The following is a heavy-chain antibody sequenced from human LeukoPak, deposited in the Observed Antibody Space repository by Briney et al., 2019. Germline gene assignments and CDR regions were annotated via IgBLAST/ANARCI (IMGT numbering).Heavy chain of an antibody. CDR2: IYSGGST. D-gene: IGHD4-17*01. Sequence: GGSLRLSCAASGFTVSSSYMSWVRQAPGKGLEWVSVIYSGGSTYYADSVKGRFTISRDNSKNTLYLQMNSLRAEDTAVYYCARSDDYGDYGPIDYWGQGTLVTVSS. CDR3: ARSDDYGDYGPIDY. J-gene: IGHJ4*02. V-gene: IGHV3-66*01. CDR1: GFTVSSSY.